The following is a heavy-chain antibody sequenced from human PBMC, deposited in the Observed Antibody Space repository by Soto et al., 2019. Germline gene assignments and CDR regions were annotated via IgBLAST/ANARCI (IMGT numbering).Heavy chain of an antibody. CDR1: GGTFSRYA. V-gene: IGHV1-69*13. J-gene: IGHJ5*02. D-gene: IGHD1-26*01. CDR3: AREIVGHTTIEWLDP. CDR2: IIPIFGTA. Sequence: SVKVSYKASGGTFSRYAISWVRQAPGQGLEWMGGIIPIFGTANYAQKFQGRVTITADESTSTAYMELSSLRFEDTAVYYCAREIVGHTTIEWLDPWGQGTLVTVSS.